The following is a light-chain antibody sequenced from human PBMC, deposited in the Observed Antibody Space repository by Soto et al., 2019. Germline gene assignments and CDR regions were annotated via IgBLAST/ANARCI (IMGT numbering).Light chain of an antibody. V-gene: IGLV2-14*01. J-gene: IGLJ7*01. CDR3: SSFSSGTTLFV. CDR1: NSDIGDWNY. Sequence: QSVLTQPASMSGSPGQSITISCTGANSDIGDWNYVSWYQQYPGKAPKVIIYEVNYRPSGVSYRFSGSKSGNTASLTISGLQAEDEADYYCSSFSSGTTLFVFGGGTQLTV. CDR2: EVN.